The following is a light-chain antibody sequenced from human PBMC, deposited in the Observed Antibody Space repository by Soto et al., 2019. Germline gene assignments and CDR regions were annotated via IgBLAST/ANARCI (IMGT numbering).Light chain of an antibody. Sequence: QSVLTQPAAVSGSPGQSITISCTGTTSDVGYYNYVSWFQQHPGKAPKLLIYEVSNRPSGVSMRFSGSKSGNTASLTISGLQTEDEANYYCSSYTTRSTRVFGGGTKLTVL. CDR2: EVS. V-gene: IGLV2-14*01. CDR1: TSDVGYYNY. J-gene: IGLJ3*02. CDR3: SSYTTRSTRV.